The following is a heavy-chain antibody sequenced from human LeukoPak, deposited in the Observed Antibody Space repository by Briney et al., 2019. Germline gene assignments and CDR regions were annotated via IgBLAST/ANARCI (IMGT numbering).Heavy chain of an antibody. J-gene: IGHJ4*02. CDR3: ARAGPYYYDSSGCDY. CDR2: ISAYNGNT. V-gene: IGHV1-18*01. D-gene: IGHD3-22*01. Sequence: ASVKVSCKASGYTFTSYGISWVRQAPGQGLEWMGWISAYNGNTNYAQKLHGRVTMTTDTSTSTAYMELRSLRSDDTAVYYCARAGPYYYDSSGCDYWGQGTLVTVSS. CDR1: GYTFTSYG.